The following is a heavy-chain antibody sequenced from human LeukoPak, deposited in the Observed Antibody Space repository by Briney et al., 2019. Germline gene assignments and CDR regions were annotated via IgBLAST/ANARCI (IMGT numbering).Heavy chain of an antibody. Sequence: SETLSLTCTVSGGSISSYYWSWIRQPPGKGLEWIGYIYYSGSTNYNPCLKSRVTISEDTSENQFSLKLSSVTAADTAVYYCARMGSYGPIDYWGQGTLVTVSS. CDR3: ARMGSYGPIDY. J-gene: IGHJ4*02. CDR1: GGSISSYY. V-gene: IGHV4-59*01. CDR2: IYYSGST. D-gene: IGHD3-16*01.